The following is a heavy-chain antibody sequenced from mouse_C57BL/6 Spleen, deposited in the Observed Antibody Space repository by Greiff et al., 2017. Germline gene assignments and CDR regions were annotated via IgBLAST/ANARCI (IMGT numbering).Heavy chain of an antibody. CDR2: IRNKANGYTT. V-gene: IGHV7-3*01. J-gene: IGHJ4*01. CDR3: ARYRGYDGYYEAMGY. Sequence: EVMLVESGGGLVQPGGSLSLSCAASGFTFTDYYMSWVRQPPGKALEWLGFIRNKANGYTTEYSASVKGRFTISRANSQSILYLQMHALRAEDSATYYCARYRGYDGYYEAMGYWGQGTSVTVSS. D-gene: IGHD2-3*01. CDR1: GFTFTDYY.